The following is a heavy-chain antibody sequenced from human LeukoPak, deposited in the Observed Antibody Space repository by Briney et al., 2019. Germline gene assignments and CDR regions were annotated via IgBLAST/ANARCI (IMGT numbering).Heavy chain of an antibody. CDR2: IRYDGSNK. J-gene: IGHJ4*02. CDR3: AKSLGELFPPFDY. CDR1: GFTFSSYG. V-gene: IGHV3-30*02. D-gene: IGHD3-16*01. Sequence: GGSLRLSCAASGFTFSSYGMHWVRQVPGKGLEWVAFIRYDGSNKYYADSVKGRFTISRDNSKNTLYLQMNSLRAEDTAVYYCAKSLGELFPPFDYWGQGTLVTVSS.